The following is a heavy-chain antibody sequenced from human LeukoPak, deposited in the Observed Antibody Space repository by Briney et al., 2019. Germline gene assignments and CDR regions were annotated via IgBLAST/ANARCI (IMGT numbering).Heavy chain of an antibody. V-gene: IGHV1-69*13. CDR3: ARGLGMVRGVIITGAFDI. J-gene: IGHJ3*02. D-gene: IGHD3-10*01. CDR2: IIPIFGTA. Sequence: ASVKVSCKASGYTFTSYAISWVRQAPGQGLEWMGGIIPIFGTANYAQKFQGRVTITADESTSTAYMELSSLRSEDTAVYYCARGLGMVRGVIITGAFDIWGQGTMVTVSS. CDR1: GYTFTSYA.